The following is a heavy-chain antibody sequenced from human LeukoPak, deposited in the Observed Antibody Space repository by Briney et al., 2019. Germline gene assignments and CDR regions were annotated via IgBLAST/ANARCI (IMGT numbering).Heavy chain of an antibody. CDR2: ISAYNGNT. Sequence: ASVKVSCKASGYTFTSYGISWVRHAPGQGFEWMGWISAYNGNTNYAQKLQGRVTMTTDTSTSTAYMELRSLRSDDTAVYYFARWAIDIVVVVAATFFDYWGPGTAVTVSS. CDR1: GYTFTSYG. J-gene: IGHJ4*02. V-gene: IGHV1-18*01. D-gene: IGHD2-15*01. CDR3: ARWAIDIVVVVAATFFDY.